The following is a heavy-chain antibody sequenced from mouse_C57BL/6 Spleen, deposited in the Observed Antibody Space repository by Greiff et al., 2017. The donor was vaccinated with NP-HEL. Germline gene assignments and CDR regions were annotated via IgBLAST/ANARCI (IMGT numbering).Heavy chain of an antibody. J-gene: IGHJ1*03. V-gene: IGHV1-39*01. CDR1: GYSFTDYN. D-gene: IGHD1-1*01. CDR2: INPNYGTT. CDR3: ARSRYYGSSYVGNYWYFDV. Sequence: EVQLQQSGPELVKPGASVKISCKASGYSFTDYNMNWVKQSNGKSLEWIGVINPNYGTTSYNQKFKGKATLTVDQSSSTAYMQLNSLTSEDSAVYYCARSRYYGSSYVGNYWYFDVWGTRTTVTVSS.